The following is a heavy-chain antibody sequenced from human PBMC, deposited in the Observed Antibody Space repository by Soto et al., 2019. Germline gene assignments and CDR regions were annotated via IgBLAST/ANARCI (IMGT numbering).Heavy chain of an antibody. V-gene: IGHV4-30-2*01. D-gene: IGHD2-15*01. J-gene: IGHJ4*02. CDR3: ARLVVAAKAFDY. CDR2: IYHSGST. Sequence: PSETLSLTCAVSGGSISSGGYSWSWIRQPPGKGLEWIGYIYHSGSTYYNPSLKSRVTISVDRSKNQFSLTLSSVTAADTAVYYCARLVVAAKAFDYWGQGTLVTVSS. CDR1: GGSISSGGYS.